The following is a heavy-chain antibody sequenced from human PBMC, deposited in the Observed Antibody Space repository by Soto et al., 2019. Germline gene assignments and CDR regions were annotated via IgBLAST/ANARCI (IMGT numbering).Heavy chain of an antibody. J-gene: IGHJ3*02. D-gene: IGHD3-22*01. CDR2: IIPIFGTA. CDR1: GGTFSSYA. Sequence: QVQLVQSGAEVKKPGSSVKVSCKASGGTFSSYAISWVRQAPGQGLEWMGGIIPIFGTANYAQKFQGRVTITADESTSTAYMELSSLRSEDTAVYYCARSLPMIVVVIGAFDIWGQGTMVTVSS. CDR3: ARSLPMIVVVIGAFDI. V-gene: IGHV1-69*12.